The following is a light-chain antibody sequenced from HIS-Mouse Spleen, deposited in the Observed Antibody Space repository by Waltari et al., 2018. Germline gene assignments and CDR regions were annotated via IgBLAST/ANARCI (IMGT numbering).Light chain of an antibody. Sequence: SYELTQPPSVSVSPGQTARITCSGDALPKKYASWYQQKSGQAPVLVIYEDSKRPPGTPARFSGSSSGTMATLTISGGQVEDEADYYCYSTDSSGNHRVFGGGTKLTVL. CDR3: YSTDSSGNHRV. V-gene: IGLV3-10*01. CDR1: ALPKKY. CDR2: EDS. J-gene: IGLJ2*01.